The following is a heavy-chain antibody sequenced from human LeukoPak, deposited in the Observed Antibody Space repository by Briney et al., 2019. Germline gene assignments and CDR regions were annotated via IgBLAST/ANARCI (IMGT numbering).Heavy chain of an antibody. CDR3: AKGFDFDWLFFFDY. CDR2: ISGSGGST. CDR1: GFTFSTYA. Sequence: GGSLRLSCAASGFTFSTYAMSWVRQAPGKGLEWVSAISGSGGSTYYADSVKGRFTISRDNSKNTQYLQMNSLRAEDTAVYYCAKGFDFDWLFFFDYWGQGTLVTVSS. V-gene: IGHV3-23*01. J-gene: IGHJ4*02. D-gene: IGHD3-9*01.